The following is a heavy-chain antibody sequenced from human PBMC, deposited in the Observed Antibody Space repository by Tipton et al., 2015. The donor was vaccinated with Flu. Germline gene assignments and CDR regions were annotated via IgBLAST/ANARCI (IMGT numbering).Heavy chain of an antibody. CDR3: ARVLVAGTGPLFDY. J-gene: IGHJ4*02. V-gene: IGHV4-38-2*02. Sequence: TLSLTCSVSGGSISSGYYWGWIRQPPGKGLEWIGSIYHSGSTYYNPSLKSRVTISVDTSKNQFSLKLSSVTATDTAVYYCARVLVAGTGPLFDYWGQGTLVTVSS. CDR1: GGSISSGYY. D-gene: IGHD6-19*01. CDR2: IYHSGST.